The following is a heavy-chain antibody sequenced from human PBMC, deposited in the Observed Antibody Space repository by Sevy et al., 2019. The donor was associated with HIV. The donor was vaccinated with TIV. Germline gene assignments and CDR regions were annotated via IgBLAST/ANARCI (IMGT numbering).Heavy chain of an antibody. CDR3: ARAESSSPMDV. Sequence: GGSLRLSCAASGFTFSSYWMHWVRQAPGKGLVWVSRINSDGSSTSYADSVKGRFTISRVNAKNTLYLQMNSLRAEDTTVYYCARAESSSPMDVWGQGTTVTVSS. V-gene: IGHV3-74*01. CDR2: INSDGSST. D-gene: IGHD6-6*01. J-gene: IGHJ6*02. CDR1: GFTFSSYW.